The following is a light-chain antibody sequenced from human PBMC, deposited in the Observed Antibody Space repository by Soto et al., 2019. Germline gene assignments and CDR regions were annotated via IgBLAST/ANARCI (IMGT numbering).Light chain of an antibody. CDR3: VAWDDSLNGPV. CDR1: RSNIGSHP. Sequence: QSVLTQPPSASGTPGQRVTVSCSGSRSNIGSHPVHWYQQLPGTAPKLLIFNKNLRPSGVPDRFSGSKSGTSASLGISGLQLEDGARYYCVAWDDSLNGPVFGGGTKLTVL. J-gene: IGLJ3*02. V-gene: IGLV1-44*01. CDR2: NKN.